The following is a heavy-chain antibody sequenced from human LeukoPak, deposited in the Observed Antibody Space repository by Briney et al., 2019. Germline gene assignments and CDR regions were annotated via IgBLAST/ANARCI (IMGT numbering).Heavy chain of an antibody. V-gene: IGHV3-23*01. D-gene: IGHD3-10*01. Sequence: GGSLRLSCAASGFTFSSYGMHWVRQAPGKGLEWVSAISGSGGSTYYADSVKGRFTISRDNSKNTLYLQMNSLRAEDTAVYYCAKAGYYGSGSSFDYWGQGTLVTVSS. J-gene: IGHJ4*02. CDR1: GFTFSSYG. CDR3: AKAGYYGSGSSFDY. CDR2: ISGSGGST.